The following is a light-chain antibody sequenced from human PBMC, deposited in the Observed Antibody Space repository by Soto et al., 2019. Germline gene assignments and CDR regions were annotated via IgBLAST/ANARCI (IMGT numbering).Light chain of an antibody. J-gene: IGKJ5*01. CDR3: QHYVSPPIT. CDR2: GAS. CDR1: QSVSSNY. Sequence: EIVLTQSPGTLSLSPGERATFSCRASQSVSSNYLAWYQQKPGQAPRLLIYGASDRATGTPDRFSGSGSGTDFTLTISRLEPEDFAVYYCQHYVSPPITFGQGTRLEIK. V-gene: IGKV3-20*01.